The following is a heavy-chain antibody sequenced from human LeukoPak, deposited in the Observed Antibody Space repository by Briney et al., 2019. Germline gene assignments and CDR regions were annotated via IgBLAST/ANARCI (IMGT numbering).Heavy chain of an antibody. CDR2: ISGSGGST. D-gene: IGHD6-19*01. CDR3: AKQGWLAGPFAY. Sequence: GASLRLSCAASGFTFSSYAMSWVRQAPGKGLEWVSAISGSGGSTYYADSVKGRFTISRDNSKNTLYLQLNSLRAEDTAIYYCAKQGWLAGPFAYWGQGTLVTVSS. CDR1: GFTFSSYA. V-gene: IGHV3-23*01. J-gene: IGHJ4*02.